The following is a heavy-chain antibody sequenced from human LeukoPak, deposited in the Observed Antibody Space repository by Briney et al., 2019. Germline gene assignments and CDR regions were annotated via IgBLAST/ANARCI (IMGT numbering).Heavy chain of an antibody. CDR2: MNPNSGNT. CDR3: ARTLSRLNHYGDSAADS. Sequence: ASVKVSCKASGYTFTSSDINWVRQATGQGLEWMGWMNPNSGNTGYAQKFQGSVTLTRDTSISTAYMELTSLRSEDTAVYYCARTLSRLNHYGDSAADSWGQGTLVTVSS. CDR1: GYTFTSSD. V-gene: IGHV1-8*01. J-gene: IGHJ4*02. D-gene: IGHD4-17*01.